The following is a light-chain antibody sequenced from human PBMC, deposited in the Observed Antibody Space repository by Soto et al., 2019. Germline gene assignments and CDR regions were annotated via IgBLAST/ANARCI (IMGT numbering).Light chain of an antibody. V-gene: IGKV1-5*01. CDR1: QSLNNG. CDR2: DAS. CDR3: QQYHSSSIT. J-gene: IGKJ5*01. Sequence: DLQISQSPSTLSASLGDRVTITCRASQSLNNGLAWYQQKPGKAPNLLIYDASTLERGVPSRFSGTGSGTEFTLTISSLQPDDFATYYCQQYHSSSITFGQGTRLEIK.